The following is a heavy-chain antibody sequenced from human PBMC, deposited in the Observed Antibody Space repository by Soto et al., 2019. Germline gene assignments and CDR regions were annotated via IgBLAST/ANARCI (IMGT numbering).Heavy chain of an antibody. CDR1: GGTFSSYT. Sequence: QVQLVQSGAEVKKPGSSVMVSCKASGGTFSSYTISWVRQAPGQGLEWMGRIIPILGIANYAQKLQGRVTXXADKSTSTAYMELSSLRSEDTAVYYCAREGIAAAGQYYFDYWGQGTLVTVSS. J-gene: IGHJ4*02. CDR2: IIPILGIA. D-gene: IGHD6-13*01. CDR3: AREGIAAAGQYYFDY. V-gene: IGHV1-69*08.